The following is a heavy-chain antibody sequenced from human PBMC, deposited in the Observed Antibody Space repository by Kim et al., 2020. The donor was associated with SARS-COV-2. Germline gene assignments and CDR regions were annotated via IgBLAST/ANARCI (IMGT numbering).Heavy chain of an antibody. CDR3: ARARGLGWNDYYYGMDV. CDR1: GGTFSSYA. V-gene: IGHV1-69*13. J-gene: IGHJ6*02. D-gene: IGHD1-1*01. CDR2: IIPIFGTA. Sequence: SVKVSCKASGGTFSSYAISWVRQAPGQGLEWMGGIIPIFGTANYAQKFQGRVTITADESTSTAYMELSSLRSEDTAVYYCARARGLGWNDYYYGMDVWGQGTTVTVSS.